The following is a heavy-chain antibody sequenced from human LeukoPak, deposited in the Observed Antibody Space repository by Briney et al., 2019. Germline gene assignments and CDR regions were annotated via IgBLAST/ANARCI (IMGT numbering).Heavy chain of an antibody. CDR2: ISSSSYI. D-gene: IGHD1-26*01. CDR1: GFTFSSYS. Sequence: GGSLRLSCAASGFTFSSYSMNWVRQAPGKGLEWVSSISSSSYIYYSDSVKGRFTISRDNAKNSLYLQMNSLRAEDTAVYYCARRTNSGSYSFADAFDIWGQGTMVTVSS. CDR3: ARRTNSGSYSFADAFDI. J-gene: IGHJ3*02. V-gene: IGHV3-21*01.